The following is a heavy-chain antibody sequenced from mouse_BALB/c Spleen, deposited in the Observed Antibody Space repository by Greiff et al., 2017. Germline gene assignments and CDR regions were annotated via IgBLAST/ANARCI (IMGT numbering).Heavy chain of an antibody. J-gene: IGHJ4*01. CDR2: IHPNSGNT. Sequence: VHLQQPGSVLVRPGASVTLSCKASGYTFTSSWLHWAKQRPGQGLEWIGEIHPNSGNTNYNEKFKGKATLTVDTSASTAYVDLSSLTSEDSAVYYCASSPLLSLYAMDDWGQGTSVTVSA. CDR1: GYTFTSSW. V-gene: IGHV1S130*01. D-gene: IGHD2-1*01. CDR3: ASSPLLSLYAMDD.